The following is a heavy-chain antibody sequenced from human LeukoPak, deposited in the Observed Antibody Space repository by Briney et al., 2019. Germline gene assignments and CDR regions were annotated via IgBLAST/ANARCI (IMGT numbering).Heavy chain of an antibody. CDR2: IYYSGST. CDR3: ARQMYYYDGLDV. V-gene: IGHV4-59*08. Sequence: SETLSLTCTVSGGSISSYYWSWIRQPPGKGLEWIGYIYYSGSTTYDPSLKSRGTISVDTSNNQFSLNLTSVTAADTAVYYCARQMYYYDGLDVWGQGTPVTVSS. J-gene: IGHJ6*02. CDR1: GGSISSYY. D-gene: IGHD3-22*01.